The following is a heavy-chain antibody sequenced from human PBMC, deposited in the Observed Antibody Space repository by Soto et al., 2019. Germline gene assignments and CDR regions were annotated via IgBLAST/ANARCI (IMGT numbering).Heavy chain of an antibody. CDR3: ARWSLVEQLEPGWFDP. J-gene: IGHJ5*02. D-gene: IGHD6-13*01. CDR1: GGSISSGGYY. Sequence: QVQLQESGPGLVKPSQTLSLTCTVSGGSISSGGYYWSWIRQHPGKGLEWIGYIYYSGSTYYNPSLKSRVTISVDTSKNQFSLKLSSVTAADTAVYYCARWSLVEQLEPGWFDPWGQGTLVTVSS. CDR2: IYYSGST. V-gene: IGHV4-31*03.